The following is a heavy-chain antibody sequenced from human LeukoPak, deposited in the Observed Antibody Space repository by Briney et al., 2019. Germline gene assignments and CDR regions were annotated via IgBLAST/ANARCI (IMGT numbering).Heavy chain of an antibody. CDR3: ARSSGWYTGFDY. J-gene: IGHJ4*02. CDR1: GFTFSSYE. D-gene: IGHD6-19*01. CDR2: ISSSGSSI. V-gene: IGHV3-48*03. Sequence: GGSLRLSCAASGFTFSSYEMNWVRQAPGKGLEWVSYISSSGSSIYYADSVKGRFTISRDNAKNSLYLQVDSLRAEDTAVYYCARSSGWYTGFDYWGQGTLVTVSS.